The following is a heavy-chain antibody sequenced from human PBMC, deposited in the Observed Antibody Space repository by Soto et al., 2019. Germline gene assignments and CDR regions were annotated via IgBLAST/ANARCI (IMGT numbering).Heavy chain of an antibody. V-gene: IGHV3-23*04. J-gene: IGHJ6*02. D-gene: IGHD3-10*01. CDR3: AKEFYGAARGVMEV. CDR1: GFTFRNNV. CDR2: ITDNGGST. Sequence: EVQLVESGGGLVQPGGSLRLSCAASGFTFRNNVMNWVRQAPGRGLQWDSGITDNGGSTYYADSVKGRCTISRDNYKNNLNQQMNSVGAEGTDVYYGAKEFYGAARGVMEVWGQWTT.